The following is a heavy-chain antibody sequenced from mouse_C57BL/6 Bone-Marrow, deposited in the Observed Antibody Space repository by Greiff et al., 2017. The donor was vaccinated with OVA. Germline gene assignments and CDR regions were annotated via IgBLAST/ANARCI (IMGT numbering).Heavy chain of an antibody. CDR2: INTNNGGT. CDR3: ARANWNGY. Sequence: VQLLQSGPELVKPGASVKMSCKASGYTFTDYNMHWVKQSPGKSLEWIGYINTNNGGTSYNQKFKGKATLTVNKTSSTAYMKLRSLTSEDSAVYYYARANWNGYWGQGTTLTVSS. V-gene: IGHV1-22*01. J-gene: IGHJ2*01. CDR1: GYTFTDYN. D-gene: IGHD4-1*01.